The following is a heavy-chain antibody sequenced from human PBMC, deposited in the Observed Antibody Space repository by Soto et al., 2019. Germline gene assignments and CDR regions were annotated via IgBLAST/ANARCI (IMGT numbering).Heavy chain of an antibody. D-gene: IGHD3-10*01. CDR1: GGTFSSYT. Sequence: QVQLVQSGAEVKKPGSSVKVSCKASGGTFSSYTISWVRQAPGQGLEWMGRIIPILGIAYYAQKVQGRVTITADKSTSTAYMELSSLRSEDTAVDYCARDREYDGFDYWGQGTLVTLSS. CDR3: ARDREYDGFDY. J-gene: IGHJ4*02. CDR2: IIPILGIA. V-gene: IGHV1-69*08.